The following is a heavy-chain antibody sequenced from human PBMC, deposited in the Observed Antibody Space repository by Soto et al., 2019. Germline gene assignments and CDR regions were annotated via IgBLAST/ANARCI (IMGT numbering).Heavy chain of an antibody. CDR1: GFTVSGNY. J-gene: IGHJ6*02. CDR2: IYTDDNI. Sequence: EVQLVESGGGLVQPGGSLRLSCAASGFTVSGNYVTWVRQAPGKGLEWVSVIYTDDNIYYADSVTGRFTISRDNSKNTFYVQMNRLRVEDTAVYYCATELIAKYGMDVWGQGTTATVSS. V-gene: IGHV3-53*01. CDR3: ATELIAKYGMDV. D-gene: IGHD2-21*01.